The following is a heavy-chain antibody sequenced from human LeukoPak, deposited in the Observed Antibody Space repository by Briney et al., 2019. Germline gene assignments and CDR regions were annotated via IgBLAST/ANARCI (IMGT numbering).Heavy chain of an antibody. Sequence: GGSLRLSWAASRFTFNFYSMNWVRQAPGKGLEWISYISGSGDTIYYADSVKGRFTISRDNAKTSLYLQMNSLRPEDTAIYYCAKPRTTGLGWAQFDYWGQGSLVTVSS. J-gene: IGHJ4*02. D-gene: IGHD2-8*02. V-gene: IGHV3-48*01. CDR1: RFTFNFYS. CDR3: AKPRTTGLGWAQFDY. CDR2: ISGSGDTI.